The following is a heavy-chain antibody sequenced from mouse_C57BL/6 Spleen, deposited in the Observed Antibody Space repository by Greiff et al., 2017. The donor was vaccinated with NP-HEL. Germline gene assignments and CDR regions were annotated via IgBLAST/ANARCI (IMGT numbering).Heavy chain of an antibody. D-gene: IGHD1-1*01. J-gene: IGHJ1*03. Sequence: VQLQQPGAELVKPGASVKVSCKASGYTFTSYWMHWVKQRPGQGLEWIGRIHPSDSDTNYNQKFKGKATLTVDKSSSTAYMQLSSLTSEDSAVYFCARSTTVVAKGYFDVWGTGTTVTVSS. CDR2: IHPSDSDT. CDR1: GYTFTSYW. CDR3: ARSTTVVAKGYFDV. V-gene: IGHV1-74*01.